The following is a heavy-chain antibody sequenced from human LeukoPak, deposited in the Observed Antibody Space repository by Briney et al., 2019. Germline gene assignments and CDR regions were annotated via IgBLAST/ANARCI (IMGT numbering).Heavy chain of an antibody. V-gene: IGHV3-23*01. Sequence: PGGSVRLSCAASGFTFSSYAMSWVRQAPGKGLEWVSAISGSGGSTYYADSVKGRFTISRDNSKNTLYQQMNSLRAEDTAVYYCAKGGGYYDSSGYRAFDYWGQGTLVTVSS. CDR2: ISGSGGST. CDR1: GFTFSSYA. CDR3: AKGGGYYDSSGYRAFDY. D-gene: IGHD3-22*01. J-gene: IGHJ4*02.